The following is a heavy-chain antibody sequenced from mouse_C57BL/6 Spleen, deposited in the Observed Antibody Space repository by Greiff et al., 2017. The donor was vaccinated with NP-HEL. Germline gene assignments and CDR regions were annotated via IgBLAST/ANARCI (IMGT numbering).Heavy chain of an antibody. CDR3: TTTAQATWLAY. CDR2: IDPENGDT. Sequence: EVQLQQSGAELVRPGASVKLSCTASGFNIKDDYMHWVKQRPEQGLEWIGWIDPENGDTEYASKFQGKATITADTSSNTAYLQLSSLTSEDTAVYYCTTTAQATWLAYGGQGTLVTVSA. CDR1: GFNIKDDY. V-gene: IGHV14-4*01. D-gene: IGHD3-2*02. J-gene: IGHJ3*01.